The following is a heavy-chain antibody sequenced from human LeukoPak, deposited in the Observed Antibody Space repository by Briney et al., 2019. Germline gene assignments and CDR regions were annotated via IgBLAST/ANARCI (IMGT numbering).Heavy chain of an antibody. J-gene: IGHJ4*02. Sequence: GGPLRLSCTASGFTVSNNYMGWVRQAPAKGLEWVSVIYSVGSTYYADSVRGRFTISRDNSKNTLYLQMNSLRVEDTAVYYCAGSLAYCGGDCRLGDYWGQGTLVTVSS. CDR3: AGSLAYCGGDCRLGDY. V-gene: IGHV3-66*01. D-gene: IGHD2-21*02. CDR2: IYSVGST. CDR1: GFTVSNNY.